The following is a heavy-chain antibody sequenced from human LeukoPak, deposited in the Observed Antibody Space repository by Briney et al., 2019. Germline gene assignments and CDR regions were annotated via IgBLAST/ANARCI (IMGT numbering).Heavy chain of an antibody. J-gene: IGHJ4*02. CDR3: AGVYYYDSSGYLRFDY. Sequence: PSETLSLTCTVSGDSISSYYWSWIRQPPGKGLEWIGYIYYSGSTNYNPSLKSRVTISVDTSKNQFSLKLSSVTAADTAVYYCAGVYYYDSSGYLRFDYWGQGTLVTVSS. CDR2: IYYSGST. V-gene: IGHV4-59*01. D-gene: IGHD3-22*01. CDR1: GDSISSYY.